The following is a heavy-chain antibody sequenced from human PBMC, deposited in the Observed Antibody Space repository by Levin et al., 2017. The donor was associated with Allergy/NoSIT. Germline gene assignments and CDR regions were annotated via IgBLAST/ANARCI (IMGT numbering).Heavy chain of an antibody. D-gene: IGHD3-3*01. CDR3: AKEVITIFGVIILKAFDI. CDR1: GFTISSYW. V-gene: IGHV3-7*01. Sequence: PGGSLRLSCAASGFTISSYWMSWVRQAPGKGLEWVANIKQDGSEKYYVDSVKGRFAISRDNAKNSVYLQMNSLRAEDTAVYYCAKEVITIFGVIILKAFDIWGQGTMVTVSS. CDR2: IKQDGSEK. J-gene: IGHJ3*02.